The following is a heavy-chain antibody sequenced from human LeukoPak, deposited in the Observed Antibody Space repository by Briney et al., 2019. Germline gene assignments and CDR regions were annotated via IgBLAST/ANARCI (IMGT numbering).Heavy chain of an antibody. V-gene: IGHV1-18*01. CDR1: GYTFTSYG. Sequence: GASVKVSCKASGYTFTSYGISWVRQAPGQGLEWMGWISAYNGNTNYAQKLQGRVTVTTDTSTSTAYMELRSLRSDDTAVYYCARDSLYSSGLEFDYWGQGTLVTVSS. J-gene: IGHJ4*02. CDR3: ARDSLYSSGLEFDY. CDR2: ISAYNGNT. D-gene: IGHD6-25*01.